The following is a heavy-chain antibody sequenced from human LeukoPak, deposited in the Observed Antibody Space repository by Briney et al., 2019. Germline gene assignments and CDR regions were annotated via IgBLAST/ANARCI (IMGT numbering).Heavy chain of an antibody. D-gene: IGHD2-8*01. V-gene: IGHV1-18*01. Sequence: GASVKVSCKVSGYTLTELSMHWVRQAPGQGLEWMGWITTYNGDTNYAQNLQGRVTMTADTSTSTAYMELRSLRSDDTAVYYCALISYCTTVTCYYLDYWGQGTLVTVSS. CDR1: GYTLTELS. CDR3: ALISYCTTVTCYYLDY. J-gene: IGHJ4*02. CDR2: ITTYNGDT.